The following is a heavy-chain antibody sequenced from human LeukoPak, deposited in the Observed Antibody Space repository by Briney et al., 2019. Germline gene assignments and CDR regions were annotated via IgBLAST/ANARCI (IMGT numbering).Heavy chain of an antibody. V-gene: IGHV4-34*01. CDR1: GGSFSGYY. D-gene: IGHD3-10*01. Sequence: SETLSLTCAVYGGSFSGYYWSWIRQPPGKGLEWIGEINHSGSTNYNPSLKSRVTISVDTSKNQFSPKLSSVTAADTAVYYCARLSVMVRGVIRTRYYYYGMDVWGQGTTVTVSS. J-gene: IGHJ6*02. CDR3: ARLSVMVRGVIRTRYYYYGMDV. CDR2: INHSGST.